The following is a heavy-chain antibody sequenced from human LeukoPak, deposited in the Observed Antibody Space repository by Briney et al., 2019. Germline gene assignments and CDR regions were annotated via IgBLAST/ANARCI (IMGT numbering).Heavy chain of an antibody. CDR3: ARASHYYDSSGYYYGSFDY. D-gene: IGHD3-22*01. CDR1: GYTFTGYY. Sequence: ASVKVSCKASGYTFTGYYMHWVRQAPGQGLEWMGWINPNSGGTNYAQKFQGRVTMTRDTSISTAYMELSRLRSDDTAVYYCARASHYYDSSGYYYGSFDYWGQGTLVTVSS. CDR2: INPNSGGT. V-gene: IGHV1-2*02. J-gene: IGHJ4*02.